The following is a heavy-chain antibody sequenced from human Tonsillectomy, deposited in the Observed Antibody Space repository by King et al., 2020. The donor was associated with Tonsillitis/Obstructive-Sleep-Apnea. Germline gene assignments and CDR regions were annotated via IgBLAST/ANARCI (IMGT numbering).Heavy chain of an antibody. D-gene: IGHD3-22*01. CDR1: DFSLSNSRMG. Sequence: TLQESGPVLVKPTETLTLTCTVSDFSLSNSRMGVSWIRQPPGKALEWLAHIFSNDEKSYSTSLKSRLTISKDTSKSQVVLTMTSMDPVDTATYYCARNYDLAPAFDIWGQGTMVTVSS. CDR2: IFSNDEK. CDR3: ARNYDLAPAFDI. J-gene: IGHJ3*02. V-gene: IGHV2-26*01.